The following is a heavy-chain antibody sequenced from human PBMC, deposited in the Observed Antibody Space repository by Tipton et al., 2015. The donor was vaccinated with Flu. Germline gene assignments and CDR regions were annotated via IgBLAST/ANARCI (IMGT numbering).Heavy chain of an antibody. CDR1: GDSIRSAYY. Sequence: TLSLTCRISGDSIRSAYYWGWIRQPPGKGLEWIGNVFHEGTTYYNSSLKSRVTISVDRSQNQFSLKVFSVTAADTAVYYCTRQRTVMVTDFWGQGSLVTVSS. J-gene: IGHJ4*02. V-gene: IGHV4-38-2*02. CDR2: VFHEGTT. CDR3: TRQRTVMVTDF. D-gene: IGHD5-18*01.